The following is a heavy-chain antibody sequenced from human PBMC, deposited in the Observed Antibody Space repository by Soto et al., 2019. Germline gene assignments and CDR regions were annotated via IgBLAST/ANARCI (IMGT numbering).Heavy chain of an antibody. Sequence: PSETLSLTCTVSGGSISSSSYYWGWIRQPPGKGLEWIGSIYYSGSTYYNPSLKSRVTISVDTSKNQFSLKLSSVTAADTAVYYCARLAARPRLYYYYYGMDVWGQGTTVTVSS. D-gene: IGHD6-6*01. V-gene: IGHV4-39*01. CDR3: ARLAARPRLYYYYYGMDV. CDR2: IYYSGST. CDR1: GGSISSSSYY. J-gene: IGHJ6*02.